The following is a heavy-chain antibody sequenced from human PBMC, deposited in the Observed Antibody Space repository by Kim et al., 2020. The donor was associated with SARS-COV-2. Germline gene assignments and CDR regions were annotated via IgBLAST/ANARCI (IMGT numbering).Heavy chain of an antibody. D-gene: IGHD3-3*01. V-gene: IGHV3-11*01. J-gene: IGHJ6*02. CDR3: ARYYDFWSGSSWAMDV. Sequence: SVKGRFTISRDNAKNSLYLQMNSLRAEDTAVYYCARYYDFWSGSSWAMDVWGQGTTVTVSS.